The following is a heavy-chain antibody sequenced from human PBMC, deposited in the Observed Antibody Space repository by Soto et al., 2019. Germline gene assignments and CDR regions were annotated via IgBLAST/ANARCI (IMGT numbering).Heavy chain of an antibody. J-gene: IGHJ4*02. Sequence: EVQLVESGGVLVQPGRSLRLSCAASGFTFDDYAMHWVRRVPGKGLEWVSSISWNSNIIGYADSVKGRLTISRDNAKNSLYLQMNSLRPEDTALYYCAKGGTDGFCSGGRCYFDYGGQGTLVTVSS. CDR2: ISWNSNII. CDR1: GFTFDDYA. V-gene: IGHV3-9*01. CDR3: AKGGTDGFCSGGRCYFDY. D-gene: IGHD2-15*01.